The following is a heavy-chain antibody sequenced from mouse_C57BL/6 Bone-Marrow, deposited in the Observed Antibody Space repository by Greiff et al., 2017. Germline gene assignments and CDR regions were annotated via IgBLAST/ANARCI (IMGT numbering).Heavy chain of an antibody. J-gene: IGHJ3*01. CDR1: GYTFTDYE. CDR3: TRGGNPSWCAY. V-gene: IGHV1-15*01. D-gene: IGHD2-1*01. CDR2: IDPETGGT. Sequence: VQLQQSGAELVRPGASVTLSCKASGYTFTDYEMHWVKQTPVHGLEWIGAIDPETGGTAYNQKFKGKAILTADKSSSTAYMELRSLTSEDSAVYYCTRGGNPSWCAYRGQEALVTVSA.